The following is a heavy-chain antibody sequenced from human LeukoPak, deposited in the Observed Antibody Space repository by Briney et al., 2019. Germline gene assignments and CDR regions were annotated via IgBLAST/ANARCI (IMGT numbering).Heavy chain of an antibody. CDR3: ARDRDSSGWFDY. Sequence: SETLSLTCTVSGGSISGFYWGWIRQPPGKGLEWIGFIYYGGSANYNPSLKSRVTMSVDTSKNQFSLKLSSVTAADTAFYYCARDRDSSGWFDYWGQGTLVTVSS. J-gene: IGHJ4*02. CDR1: GGSISGFY. D-gene: IGHD6-19*01. CDR2: IYYGGSA. V-gene: IGHV4-59*01.